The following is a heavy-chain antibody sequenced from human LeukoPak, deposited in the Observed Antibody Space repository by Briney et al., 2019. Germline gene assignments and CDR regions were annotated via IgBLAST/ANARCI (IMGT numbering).Heavy chain of an antibody. J-gene: IGHJ4*02. CDR3: TRVTTNGYFEY. D-gene: IGHD1-1*01. V-gene: IGHV3-7*04. Sequence: GGSLRLSCAASGFTFSSFWIGWVRQAPGKGLEWVASIKFDESEKHHVDSVKGRFTISRDNAKNSLFLQMNSLRAEDTAVYFCTRVTTNGYFEYWGQGTLVTVSS. CDR2: IKFDESEK. CDR1: GFTFSSFW.